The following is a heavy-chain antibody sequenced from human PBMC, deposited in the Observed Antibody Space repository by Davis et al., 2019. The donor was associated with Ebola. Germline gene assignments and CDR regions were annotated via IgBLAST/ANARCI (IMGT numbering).Heavy chain of an antibody. CDR2: IYTSGST. CDR3: ARGRVVVAAIMFYYYYGMDV. CDR1: GGSISSGSYY. Sequence: PSETLSLTCTVSGGSISSGSYYWSWTRQPAGKGLEWIGHIYTSGSTNYNPSLKSRVTISVDTSKNQFSLKLSSVTAADTAVYYCARGRVVVAAIMFYYYYGMDVWGQGTTVTVSS. D-gene: IGHD2-15*01. V-gene: IGHV4-61*09. J-gene: IGHJ6*02.